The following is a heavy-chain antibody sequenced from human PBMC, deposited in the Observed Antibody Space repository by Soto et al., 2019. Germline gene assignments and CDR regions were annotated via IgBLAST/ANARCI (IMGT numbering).Heavy chain of an antibody. CDR2: ISANGAAT. CDR1: GSTVRTYA. D-gene: IGHD1-7*01. V-gene: IGHV3-23*01. J-gene: IGHJ4*02. CDR3: AKDPRLELRGVDS. Sequence: PGGSLRLSCAASGSTVRTYAMTWVRQAPGKGLEWVSTISANGAATYYADSVRGRFTISRDNSKDTLYLQMDGLRADDTAVYYCAKDPRLELRGVDSWGQGTLVTAPQ.